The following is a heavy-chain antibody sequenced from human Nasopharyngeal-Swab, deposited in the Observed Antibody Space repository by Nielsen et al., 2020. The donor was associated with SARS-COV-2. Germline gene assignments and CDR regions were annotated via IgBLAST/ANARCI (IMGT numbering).Heavy chain of an antibody. CDR1: GYSFTSYW. CDR2: IYPGDSDT. J-gene: IGHJ6*02. V-gene: IGHV5-51*01. Sequence: KVSCKGSGYSFTSYWIGWVRQMPGKGLEWMGIIYPGDSDTRYSPSFQGQVTISADKSISTAYLQWSSLKASDTAMYYCARQGIGGVYCSGGSCSPGGYYYGMDVWGQGTTVTVSS. CDR3: ARQGIGGVYCSGGSCSPGGYYYGMDV. D-gene: IGHD2-15*01.